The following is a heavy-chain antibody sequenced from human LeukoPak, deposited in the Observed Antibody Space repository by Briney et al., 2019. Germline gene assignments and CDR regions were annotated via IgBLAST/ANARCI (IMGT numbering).Heavy chain of an antibody. D-gene: IGHD3-9*01. Sequence: ETLSLTCTVSGGSISSSNYYWMHWVRQAPGKGLVWVARINTDGSTTNYADSVKGRFTISRDNAKNTLYLQMNSLRAEDTAVYHCANDMTGPVDSWGQGTLVTVSS. J-gene: IGHJ4*02. CDR1: GGSISSSNYYW. V-gene: IGHV3-74*01. CDR2: INTDGSTT. CDR3: ANDMTGPVDS.